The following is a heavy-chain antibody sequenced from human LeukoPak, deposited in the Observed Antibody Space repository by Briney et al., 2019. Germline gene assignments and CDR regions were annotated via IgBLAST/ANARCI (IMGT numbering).Heavy chain of an antibody. Sequence: SETLSLTCAVYGGSFSGYYWSWIRQPPGKGLEWIGEINHSGSTNYNPSLKSRVTISVDTSKNQFSLKLSSVTAADTAVYYRARVQGAAAGFYFDYWGQGTLVTVSS. CDR3: ARVQGAAAGFYFDY. CDR2: INHSGST. J-gene: IGHJ4*02. CDR1: GGSFSGYY. V-gene: IGHV4-34*01. D-gene: IGHD6-13*01.